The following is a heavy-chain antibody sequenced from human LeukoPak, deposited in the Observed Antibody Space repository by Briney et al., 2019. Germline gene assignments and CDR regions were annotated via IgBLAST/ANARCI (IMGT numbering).Heavy chain of an antibody. J-gene: IGHJ5*02. CDR1: GFTFSDYY. V-gene: IGHV3-11*04. Sequence: GGSLRLSCAASGFTFSDYYMSWIRQAPEKGLEWVSYISSSSTAIYYTDSVKGRFTISRDNAKNSLYLQMNTLRDEDTAVYYCARGITGKNWFDPWGQGTLVTVSS. CDR3: ARGITGKNWFDP. CDR2: ISSSSTAI. D-gene: IGHD3-16*01.